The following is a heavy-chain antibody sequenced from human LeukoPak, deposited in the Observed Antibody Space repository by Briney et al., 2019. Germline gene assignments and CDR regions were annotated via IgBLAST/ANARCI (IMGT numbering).Heavy chain of an antibody. CDR1: GFTFSDYY. D-gene: IGHD3-22*01. Sequence: GGSLRLSRAASGFTFSDYYMSWIRQAPGKGLEWVSYISCSGSTIYYADSVKGRFTISRDNAKNSLYLQMNSLRAEDTAVYYCARVWGHDSSGDDYWGQGTLVTVSS. V-gene: IGHV3-11*01. J-gene: IGHJ4*02. CDR2: ISCSGSTI. CDR3: ARVWGHDSSGDDY.